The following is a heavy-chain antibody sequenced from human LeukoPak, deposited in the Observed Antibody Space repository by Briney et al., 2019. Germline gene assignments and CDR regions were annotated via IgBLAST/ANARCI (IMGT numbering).Heavy chain of an antibody. CDR2: ISSSSSYI. CDR3: ARATVLRYFDWLSYPPDY. Sequence: GGSLRLSCAASGFTFSSYTMNWVRQAPGKGLEWVSSISSSSSYIYYADSVKGRFTISRDNAKNSLYLQMNSLRAEDTAVYYCARATVLRYFDWLSYPPDYWGQGTLVTVSS. J-gene: IGHJ4*02. D-gene: IGHD3-9*01. CDR1: GFTFSSYT. V-gene: IGHV3-21*01.